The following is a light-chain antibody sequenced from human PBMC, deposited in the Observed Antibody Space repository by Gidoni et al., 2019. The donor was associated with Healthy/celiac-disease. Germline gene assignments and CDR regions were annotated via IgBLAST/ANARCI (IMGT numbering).Light chain of an antibody. V-gene: IGKV3-11*01. Sequence: EIVFTPSPATLSFSPGERATLSCRASQSVSSYLAWYQQKPGQAPRLLIYVASNRDTGIPARFSGSGSGTDFTLTISSLEPEDFAVYYCQQRSNWPRELTFGGGTKVEIK. J-gene: IGKJ4*01. CDR3: QQRSNWPRELT. CDR2: VAS. CDR1: QSVSSY.